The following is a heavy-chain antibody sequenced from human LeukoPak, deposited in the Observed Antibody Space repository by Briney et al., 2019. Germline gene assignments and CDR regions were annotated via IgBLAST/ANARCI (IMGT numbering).Heavy chain of an antibody. CDR1: GGTFISYA. J-gene: IGHJ3*02. D-gene: IGHD1-26*01. Sequence: SVKVSCKASGGTFISYAVGWVRQAPGQGLEWMGGIIPIFGTANYAQKFQGRVTITADESTSTAYMELSSLRSEDTAVYYCARVGVGAKVAFDIWGQGTMVTVSS. CDR2: IIPIFGTA. V-gene: IGHV1-69*13. CDR3: ARVGVGAKVAFDI.